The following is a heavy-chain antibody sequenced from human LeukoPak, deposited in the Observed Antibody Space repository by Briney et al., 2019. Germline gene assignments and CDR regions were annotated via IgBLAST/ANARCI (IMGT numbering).Heavy chain of an antibody. V-gene: IGHV1-8*01. J-gene: IGHJ5*02. D-gene: IGHD6-13*01. CDR1: GYSFTSYD. CDR3: ARGSQDGSSWRRYWFDP. Sequence: ASVKVSCKASGYSFTSYDINWVRQATGQGLEWMGWMNPNSGNTGYAQKFQGRVTMTRNTSISTAYMELSSLRSEDTAVYYCARGSQDGSSWRRYWFDPWGQGTLVTVSS. CDR2: MNPNSGNT.